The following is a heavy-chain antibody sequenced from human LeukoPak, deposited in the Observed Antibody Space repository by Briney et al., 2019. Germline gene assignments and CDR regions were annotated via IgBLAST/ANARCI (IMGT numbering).Heavy chain of an antibody. CDR3: ARDRYCSGGSCSTFQH. Sequence: PGGSLRLSCAASGFTFSSYWMHWVRQAPGKGLVWVSRMNSDGSSTSYADSVKGRFTISRDNAKNTLYLQMNSLRAEDTAVYYCARDRYCSGGSCSTFQHWGQGTLVTVSS. J-gene: IGHJ1*01. CDR2: MNSDGSST. D-gene: IGHD2-15*01. CDR1: GFTFSSYW. V-gene: IGHV3-74*01.